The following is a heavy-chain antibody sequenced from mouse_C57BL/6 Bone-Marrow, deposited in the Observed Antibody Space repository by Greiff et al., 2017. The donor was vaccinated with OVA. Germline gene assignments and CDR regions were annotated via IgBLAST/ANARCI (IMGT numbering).Heavy chain of an antibody. CDR3: ARPEYYGSSAFDY. J-gene: IGHJ2*01. V-gene: IGHV5-17*01. Sequence: EVNLVESGGGLVKPGGSLKLSCAASGFTFSDYGMHWVRQAPEKGLEWVAYISSGSSTIYYADTVKGRFTISRDNAKNTLFLQMTSLRSEDTAMYYCARPEYYGSSAFDYWGQGTTLTVSS. D-gene: IGHD1-1*01. CDR2: ISSGSSTI. CDR1: GFTFSDYG.